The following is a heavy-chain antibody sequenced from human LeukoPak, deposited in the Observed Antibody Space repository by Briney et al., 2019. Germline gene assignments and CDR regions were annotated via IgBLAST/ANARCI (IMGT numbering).Heavy chain of an antibody. CDR3: ARDSIAAATNWFDP. CDR1: GYTFTSYA. J-gene: IGHJ5*02. D-gene: IGHD6-13*01. Sequence: GASVKVSCKASGYTFTSYAMHWVRQAPGQRLEWTGWINAGNGNTKYSQKFQGRVTLTRDTSASTAYMELSSLRSEDTAVYYCARDSIAAATNWFDPWGQGTLVTVSS. CDR2: INAGNGNT. V-gene: IGHV1-3*01.